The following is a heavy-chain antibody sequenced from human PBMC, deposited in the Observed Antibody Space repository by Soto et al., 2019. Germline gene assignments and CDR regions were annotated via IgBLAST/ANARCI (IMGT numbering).Heavy chain of an antibody. CDR1: GGSISSSNW. CDR3: ARDFPYSSGWSWFDP. Sequence: QVQLQESGPGLVKPSETLSLTCAVSGGSISSSNWWSWVRQPPGKGLEWIGEIYHSGNSNYNPSLPSRLTISVDKSNNQFSLRLTSVTAADTAVYYCARDFPYSSGWSWFDPWGQGTLVTVSS. CDR2: IYHSGNS. D-gene: IGHD6-19*01. V-gene: IGHV4-4*02. J-gene: IGHJ5*02.